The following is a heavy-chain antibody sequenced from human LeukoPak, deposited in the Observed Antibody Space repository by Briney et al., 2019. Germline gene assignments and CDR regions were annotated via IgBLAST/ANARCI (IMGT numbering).Heavy chain of an antibody. V-gene: IGHV4-34*01. CDR1: GVSFSGYY. D-gene: IGHD3-22*01. J-gene: IGHJ3*02. CDR2: INHSGST. CDR3: SIRSSGRKGYAFDI. Sequence: NTSETLSLTCAVYGVSFSGYYWSWIRQPPGKGLEWIGEINHSGSTNYNPSLKSRVTISVDTSKNQFSLKLSSVTAADTAVYYCSIRSSGRKGYAFDIWGQGTMVTVSS.